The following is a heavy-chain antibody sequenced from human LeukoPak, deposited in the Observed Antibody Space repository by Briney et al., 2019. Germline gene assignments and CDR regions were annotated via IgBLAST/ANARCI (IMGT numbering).Heavy chain of an antibody. CDR3: ARVALRSSYYYHMDV. J-gene: IGHJ6*03. D-gene: IGHD4-17*01. CDR2: INWNGGSA. V-gene: IGHV3-20*04. CDR1: GFTFEDYA. Sequence: PGGSLRLSCAASGFTFEDYAMSWVRQGPGKGLEWVSGINWNGGSAGYADPVKGRFTISRDNAKNSLYLQMNSLRAEDTALYSCARVALRSSYYYHMDVWGKGTTVSVSS.